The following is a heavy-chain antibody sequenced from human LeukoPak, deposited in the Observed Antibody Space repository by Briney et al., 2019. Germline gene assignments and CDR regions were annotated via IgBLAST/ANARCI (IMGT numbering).Heavy chain of an antibody. CDR1: GGSISSYY. CDR2: IYTSGST. CDR3: ARASGSSHYYYYGMDV. D-gene: IGHD1-26*01. V-gene: IGHV4-4*07. J-gene: IGHJ6*02. Sequence: PSETLSLSCTVSGGSISSYYWSWIRQPAGKGLEWIGRIYTSGSTNYNPSLKSRVTMSVDTSKNQFSLKLSSVTAADTAVYYCARASGSSHYYYYGMDVWGQGTTVTVSS.